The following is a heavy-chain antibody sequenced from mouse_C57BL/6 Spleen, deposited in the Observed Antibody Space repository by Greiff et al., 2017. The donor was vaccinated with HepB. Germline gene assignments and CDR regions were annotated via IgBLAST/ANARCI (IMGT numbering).Heavy chain of an antibody. CDR1: GFNIKDDY. V-gene: IGHV14-4*01. Sequence: EVQLVESGAELVRPGASVKLSCTASGFNIKDDYMHWVKQRPEQGLEWIGWIDPENGDTEYASKFQGKATITADTSSNTAYLQLSSLTSEDTAVYYCTTAMVMSYAMDYWGQGTSVTVSS. J-gene: IGHJ4*01. D-gene: IGHD2-2*01. CDR2: IDPENGDT. CDR3: TTAMVMSYAMDY.